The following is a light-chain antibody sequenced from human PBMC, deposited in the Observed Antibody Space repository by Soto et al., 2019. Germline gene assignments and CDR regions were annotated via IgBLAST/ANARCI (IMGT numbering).Light chain of an antibody. CDR1: QTVSNY. CDR3: QQRGNWPPIT. CDR2: DAS. Sequence: EIVLTQSPATMSVSPGERATLSCRASQTVSNYLAWYQQQPGQAPRLLIYDASNRAPGIPARFSGSGSGTDFTLTISRLEPEDFAVYYCQQRGNWPPITFGQGTRLEIK. V-gene: IGKV3-11*01. J-gene: IGKJ5*01.